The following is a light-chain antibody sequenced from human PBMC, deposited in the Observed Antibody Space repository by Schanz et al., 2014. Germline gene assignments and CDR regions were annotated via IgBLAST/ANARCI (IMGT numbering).Light chain of an antibody. V-gene: IGKV3-20*01. J-gene: IGKJ5*01. CDR2: GAA. Sequence: EIVLTQSPGTLSMSPGERATLSCRASQSVSSTYLAWFQQKPGQAPRLLIFGAASRATGIPDRFSGSGSGTDFTITISRLEPEDVAVYYCQQYGSSPKVTFGQGTRLEFK. CDR1: QSVSSTY. CDR3: QQYGSSPKVT.